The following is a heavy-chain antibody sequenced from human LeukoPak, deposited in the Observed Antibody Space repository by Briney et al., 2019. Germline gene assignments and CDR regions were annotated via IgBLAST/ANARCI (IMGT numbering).Heavy chain of an antibody. CDR1: GFTVGNNY. J-gene: IGHJ5*02. D-gene: IGHD6-13*01. Sequence: GGSLRLSCAASGFTVGNNYMNWVRQAPGKGLEWISLIYSGGRTHYADSVKGRFSISRDNSKNTLYLQMNNLRAEDTAVYYCARDGAAAASGTWAWGQVTLVTVSS. CDR3: ARDGAAAASGTWA. CDR2: IYSGGRT. V-gene: IGHV3-53*01.